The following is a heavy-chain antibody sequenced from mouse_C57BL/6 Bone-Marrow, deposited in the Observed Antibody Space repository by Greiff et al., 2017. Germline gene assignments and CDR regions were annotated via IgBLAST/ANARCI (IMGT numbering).Heavy chain of an antibody. Sequence: EVMLVESGGGLVKPGGSLKLSCAASGFTFSSYAMSWVRQTPEKRLEWVATISDGGSYTYYPDNVKGRFTISRDNAKNNLYLQMSHLKSEDTAMYYCAGYYYGSSPYWYFDVGGTGTTVTVSS. J-gene: IGHJ1*03. CDR2: ISDGGSYT. D-gene: IGHD1-1*01. CDR1: GFTFSSYA. CDR3: AGYYYGSSPYWYFDV. V-gene: IGHV5-4*03.